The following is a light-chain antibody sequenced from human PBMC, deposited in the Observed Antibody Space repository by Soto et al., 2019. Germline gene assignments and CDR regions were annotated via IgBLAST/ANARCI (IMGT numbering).Light chain of an antibody. J-gene: IGLJ1*01. Sequence: QPVLTQPASVSGSPGQSITISCTGTSSDVGGYNYVSWYQHHPGKAPKLIIYDVSNRPSGVSIRFSGSKSDNTASLTISGLQPEDEADYHCSSYTTSNTRQMVFGTGTKVTVL. V-gene: IGLV2-14*03. CDR3: SSYTTSNTRQMV. CDR1: SSDVGGYNY. CDR2: DVS.